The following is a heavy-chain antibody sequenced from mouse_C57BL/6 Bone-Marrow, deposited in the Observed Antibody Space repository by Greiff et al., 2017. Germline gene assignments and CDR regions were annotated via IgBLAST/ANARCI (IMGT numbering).Heavy chain of an antibody. V-gene: IGHV1-80*01. CDR3: ARRPLEYFDY. J-gene: IGHJ2*01. CDR1: GYAFSSYW. D-gene: IGHD1-2*01. Sequence: QVQLQQSGAELVKPGASVKISCNASGYAFSSYWMNWVKQRPGKGLEWIGQIYPGDGDTNYNGQFKGKATLTADKSSSTAYMQLSSLTSEDSAVYFCARRPLEYFDYWGQGTTLTVSS. CDR2: IYPGDGDT.